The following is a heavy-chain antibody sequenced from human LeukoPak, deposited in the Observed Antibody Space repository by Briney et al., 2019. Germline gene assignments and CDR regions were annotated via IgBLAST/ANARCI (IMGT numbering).Heavy chain of an antibody. J-gene: IGHJ4*02. V-gene: IGHV3-23*01. Sequence: GGSLRLSCAASGFTFSSYAMSWARQAPGKGLEWVSAISGSGGSTYYADSVKGRFTISRDNSKNTLYLQMNSLRAEDTAVYYCAKEGQDYYDSSGYFPYYFDYWGQGTLVTVSS. CDR2: ISGSGGST. CDR1: GFTFSSYA. CDR3: AKEGQDYYDSSGYFPYYFDY. D-gene: IGHD3-22*01.